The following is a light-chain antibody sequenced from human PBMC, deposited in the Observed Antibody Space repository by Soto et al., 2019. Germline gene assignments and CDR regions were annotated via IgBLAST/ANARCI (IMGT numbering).Light chain of an antibody. J-gene: IGKJ1*01. CDR1: QSISSY. CDR2: AAS. CDR3: QQSYSTPRT. V-gene: IGKV1-39*01. Sequence: EIQMTQSPSSLSASVGDRFTITCMASQSISSYLNWYQQKPGKVPKLLIYAASSLQSGVTSRFSGSGSGTDFTLTISSLQPEDFATYYCQQSYSTPRTVGQGTKVDIK.